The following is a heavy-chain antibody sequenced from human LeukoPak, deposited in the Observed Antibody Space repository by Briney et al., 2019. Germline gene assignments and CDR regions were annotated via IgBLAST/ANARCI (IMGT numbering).Heavy chain of an antibody. D-gene: IGHD3-22*01. V-gene: IGHV3-15*01. CDR3: ARGSIAYDSSDFDD. Sequence: PGGSLRHSCAASGLTFNNAWMNWVRQAPGKGLEWVGRIYSKVNGETTEYSAPVKGRFTISRDDSKNTLYLQLNSLKTEDTAVYYCARGSIAYDSSDFDDWGQGTLVTVSS. CDR1: GLTFNNAW. J-gene: IGHJ4*02. CDR2: IYSKVNGETT.